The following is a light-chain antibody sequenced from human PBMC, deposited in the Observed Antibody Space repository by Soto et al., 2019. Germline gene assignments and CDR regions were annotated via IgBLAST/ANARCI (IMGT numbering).Light chain of an antibody. Sequence: DIQMTQSPSTLSASVGDRVTITCRASQSIDNWLAWYQQKPGKAPKLLIYAASTLATGVPSRFSGSGSGTYFTLTIKSLQPDDFATYFCQQFSSYSTFGQGTKVEIK. CDR2: AAS. V-gene: IGKV1-5*01. CDR3: QQFSSYST. J-gene: IGKJ1*01. CDR1: QSIDNW.